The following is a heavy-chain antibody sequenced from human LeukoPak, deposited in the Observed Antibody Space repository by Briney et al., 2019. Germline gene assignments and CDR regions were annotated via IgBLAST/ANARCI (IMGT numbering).Heavy chain of an antibody. Sequence: QTGGSLRLSCAASGFTFSSYAMSWVRQAPGKGLEWVSGISGTGGNADHADSVKGRFTISRDNSRDTLYLQMNSLRAEDTAVYYCAKERDSVLLWFGEYQPYYFDYWGQGTLVTVSS. J-gene: IGHJ4*02. CDR3: AKERDSVLLWFGEYQPYYFDY. CDR2: ISGTGGNA. CDR1: GFTFSSYA. D-gene: IGHD3-10*01. V-gene: IGHV3-23*01.